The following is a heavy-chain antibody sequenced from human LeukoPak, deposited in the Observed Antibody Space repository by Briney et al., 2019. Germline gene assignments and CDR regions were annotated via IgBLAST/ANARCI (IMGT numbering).Heavy chain of an antibody. CDR1: GYSISSGYY. Sequence: SETLSLTCTVSGYSISSGYYWGWIRQPPGKGLEWIGSIYHSGSTNYNPSLKSRVTISVDTSKNQFSLKLSSVTAADTAVYYCARAVRNGVVRNWGQGTLVTVSS. CDR2: IYHSGST. D-gene: IGHD3-3*01. V-gene: IGHV4-38-2*02. CDR3: ARAVRNGVVRN. J-gene: IGHJ4*02.